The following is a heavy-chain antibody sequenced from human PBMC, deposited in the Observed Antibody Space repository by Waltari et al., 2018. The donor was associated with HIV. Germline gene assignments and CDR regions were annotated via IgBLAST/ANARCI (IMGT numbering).Heavy chain of an antibody. CDR2: IYTSGNT. CDR3: ARGLRLGELSLYKYAFDI. V-gene: IGHV4-4*07. Sequence: QVQLEESGPGLVKPSETLSLTCTVSGCSISSYYWSWIRLPAGTGLEWIGRIYTSGNTTYNPSLKSRVILSVDTSMNQFSLKLSAVTAADTAVYYCARGLRLGELSLYKYAFDIWGQGTMVTVSS. J-gene: IGHJ3*02. D-gene: IGHD3-16*02. CDR1: GCSISSYY.